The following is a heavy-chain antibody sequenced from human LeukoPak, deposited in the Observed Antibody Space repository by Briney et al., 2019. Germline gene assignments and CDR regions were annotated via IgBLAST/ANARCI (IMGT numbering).Heavy chain of an antibody. D-gene: IGHD3-9*01. CDR2: ISSSSSSYI. V-gene: IGHV3-21*01. CDR3: ARDFHDILTGYLSGDHFDY. Sequence: GGSLRLSCAASGFTFSSYSMYWVRQAPGKGLEWVSSISSSSSSYIYYADSVKGRFTISRDNAKNSLYLQMNSLRAEDTAVYYCARDFHDILTGYLSGDHFDYWGQGTLVTVSS. J-gene: IGHJ4*02. CDR1: GFTFSSYS.